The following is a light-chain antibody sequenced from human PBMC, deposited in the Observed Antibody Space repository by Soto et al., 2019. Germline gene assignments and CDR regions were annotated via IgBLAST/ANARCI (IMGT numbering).Light chain of an antibody. Sequence: EIELTQSPATLSLSPGERATLSCRASQTVSTSLSWYQQKPGQTPRLLIHEASNRATGIPARFSGSGSGTDFTLTISSLEPEDFANYYCQQHSSWPLTFGGGTKVEIK. V-gene: IGKV3-11*01. CDR2: EAS. CDR1: QTVSTS. CDR3: QQHSSWPLT. J-gene: IGKJ4*01.